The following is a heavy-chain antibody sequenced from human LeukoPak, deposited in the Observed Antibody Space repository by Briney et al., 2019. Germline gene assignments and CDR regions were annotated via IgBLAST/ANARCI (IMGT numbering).Heavy chain of an antibody. CDR3: ARLNIAAGGRRFDY. D-gene: IGHD2-15*01. J-gene: IGHJ4*02. V-gene: IGHV5-51*01. CDR2: IYPGDSDT. CDR1: GYSFTNYW. Sequence: ESLKISCKSSGYSFTNYWIAWVRQMPGKGLEWMGIIYPGDSDTKYGPSFQGQVTISADKSISTAYLQWSSLKASDTAMCYCARLNIAAGGRRFDYWGQGSLVTVSS.